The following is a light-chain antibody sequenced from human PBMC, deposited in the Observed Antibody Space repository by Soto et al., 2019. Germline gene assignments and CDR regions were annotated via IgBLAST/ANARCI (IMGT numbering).Light chain of an antibody. V-gene: IGKV3-11*01. J-gene: IGKJ1*01. CDR2: DAS. Sequence: EIVLTQSPATLSLSPGERAALSCRASQSVSTYLAWYRQKPGQAPRLLIYDASNRATGIPARFSGSGSGTDFTLTISSLEPEDFAVYFCQQRSIWPRTFGQGTKV. CDR3: QQRSIWPRT. CDR1: QSVSTY.